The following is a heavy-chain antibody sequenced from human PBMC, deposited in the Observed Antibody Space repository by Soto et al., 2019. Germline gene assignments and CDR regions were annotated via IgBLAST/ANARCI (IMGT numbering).Heavy chain of an antibody. Sequence: EVQLLESGGGLVQHGGSLRLSCAASGFTFVNYAMHWLRQAPGKGLEWVSSLSGRGEDTYYGDTVKGRFTISRDNLKNSLLLQMNSLRVEDTAIYCCAKDHRNLGWCAPGGQGSLVTVSS. V-gene: IGHV3-23*01. J-gene: IGHJ5*02. D-gene: IGHD1-7*01. CDR1: GFTFVNYA. CDR2: LSGRGEDT. CDR3: AKDHRNLGWCAP.